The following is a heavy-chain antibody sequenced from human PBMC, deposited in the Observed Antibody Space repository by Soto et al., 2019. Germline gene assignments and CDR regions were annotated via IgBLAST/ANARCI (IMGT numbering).Heavy chain of an antibody. J-gene: IGHJ4*02. CDR3: AVKARYFDF. CDR1: GFTVSSNY. D-gene: IGHD3-16*01. V-gene: IGHV3-66*01. Sequence: GGSLRLSCAASGFTVSSNYMSWVRQAPGKGLEWVSVIYSGGSTYYEDSVKGRLLISRDNTKNTLYLQMNSLKAEDTAVDYCAVKARYFDFRGQGTLVTVSS. CDR2: IYSGGST.